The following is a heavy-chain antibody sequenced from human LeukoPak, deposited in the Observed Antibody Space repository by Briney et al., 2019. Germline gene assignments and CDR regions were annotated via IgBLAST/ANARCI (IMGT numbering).Heavy chain of an antibody. CDR2: IKQDGSEK. V-gene: IGHV3-7*01. D-gene: IGHD3-9*01. J-gene: IGHJ4*02. CDR1: GFTFSSYW. Sequence: GGSLRLSCAASGFTFSSYWMSWVRQAPGKGLEWVANIKQDGSEKYYVDSVKGRFTISRDNAKNSLYLQINSLRAEDTAVYYCARGDPGYYFDYWGQGTLVTVSS. CDR3: ARGDPGYYFDY.